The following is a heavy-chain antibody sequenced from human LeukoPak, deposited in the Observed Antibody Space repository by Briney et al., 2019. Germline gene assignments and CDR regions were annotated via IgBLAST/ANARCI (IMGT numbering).Heavy chain of an antibody. V-gene: IGHV4-59*12. CDR2: IYYSGST. J-gene: IGHJ4*02. CDR3: AREGYDSSGYYYGN. Sequence: PSETLSLTCTVSGGSISSYYWSWIRQPPGKGLEWIGYIYYSGSTNYNPSLKSRVTISVDTSKNQFSLKLSSVTAADTAVYYCAREGYDSSGYYYGNWGQGTLVTVSS. CDR1: GGSISSYY. D-gene: IGHD3-22*01.